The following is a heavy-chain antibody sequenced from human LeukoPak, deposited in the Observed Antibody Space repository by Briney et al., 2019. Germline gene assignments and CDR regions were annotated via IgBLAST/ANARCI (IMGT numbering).Heavy chain of an antibody. CDR2: IWFTGNT. D-gene: IGHD3-3*01. V-gene: IGHV4-39*01. CDR1: GGSISSSNYY. CDR3: ARVGVVRFTIFGVVKDAFDI. J-gene: IGHJ3*02. Sequence: SETLSLTCTVSGGSISSSNYYWGWIRQPPGKGLEWIGSIWFTGNTYYSPSLKSRVTISIDTSKNQFSLKLSSVTAADTAVYYCARVGVVRFTIFGVVKDAFDIWGQGTMVTVSS.